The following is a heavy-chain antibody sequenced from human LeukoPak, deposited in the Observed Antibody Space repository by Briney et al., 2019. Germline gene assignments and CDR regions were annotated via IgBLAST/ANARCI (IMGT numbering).Heavy chain of an antibody. CDR2: IYPGDSDT. Sequence: GESLKISCKGSGYSFTSYWIGWVRQMPGKGLEWMGIIYPGDSDTRYSPSFQGQVTISADKSISTAYLQWSSLKASDTAMYYCARLRGTDGSGSYYKRPYDYWGQGTLVTVSS. D-gene: IGHD3-10*01. CDR1: GYSFTSYW. V-gene: IGHV5-51*01. J-gene: IGHJ4*02. CDR3: ARLRGTDGSGSYYKRPYDY.